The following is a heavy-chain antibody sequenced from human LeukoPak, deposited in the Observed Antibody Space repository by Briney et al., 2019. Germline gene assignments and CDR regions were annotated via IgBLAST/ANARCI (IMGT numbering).Heavy chain of an antibody. D-gene: IGHD2-2*01. V-gene: IGHV3-33*01. CDR1: GFTFSTYG. Sequence: PGGSQRLSCAASGFTFSTYGMHWVRQAPGKGLQWVAVIWYDGSNKQYADSVKGRFTISRDNSKNTLYLQMNSLRAEDTAVYYCARSRYCSSTSCYGFLDYWGQGTLVTVSS. CDR3: ARSRYCSSTSCYGFLDY. CDR2: IWYDGSNK. J-gene: IGHJ4*02.